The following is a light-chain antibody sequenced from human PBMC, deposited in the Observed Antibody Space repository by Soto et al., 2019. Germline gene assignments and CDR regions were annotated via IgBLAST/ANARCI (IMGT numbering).Light chain of an antibody. CDR3: SSSTSSDTPYV. V-gene: IGLV2-14*01. CDR2: VHS. Sequence: QSALTQPASVSGSPGQSITISCTGTSSDVGDYKYVSWYQPHPDKAPKLIIFVHSNLPSGISNRFSASKSGNTASLTISGLQAEDEADYYCSSSTSSDTPYVFGTGTKLTVL. CDR1: SSDVGDYKY. J-gene: IGLJ1*01.